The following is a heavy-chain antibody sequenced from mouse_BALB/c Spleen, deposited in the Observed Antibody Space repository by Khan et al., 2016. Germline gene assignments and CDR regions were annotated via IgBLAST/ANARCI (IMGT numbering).Heavy chain of an antibody. CDR3: ARLDDFDYYDGY. J-gene: IGHJ2*01. CDR2: LPYSGST. CDR1: GYSITSDYA. D-gene: IGHD2-4*01. V-gene: IGHV3-2*02. Sequence: QLAAAGPGLVKPSQSLSLTCTVTGYSITSDYAWNWIRQFPGNKLEWMGYLPYSGSTFSNPSLQSRISITRDTSKHQFFLQLNSVTTEDTATYYCARLDDFDYYDGYWGLGSTLTVSS.